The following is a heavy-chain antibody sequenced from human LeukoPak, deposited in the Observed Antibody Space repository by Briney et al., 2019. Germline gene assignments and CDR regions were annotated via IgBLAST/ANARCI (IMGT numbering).Heavy chain of an antibody. J-gene: IGHJ5*02. CDR1: GGSISNHY. CDR2: FSDSGNT. Sequence: SETLSLTCTVSGGSISNHYWSWIRQPPGRGLEWIGCFSDSGNTIYNPSLKSRVTILGDTSKNQFSLKLSSVTAADTAVYYCARHATGSYSVPWLDPWGQGTLVTVST. V-gene: IGHV4-59*08. CDR3: ARHATGSYSVPWLDP. D-gene: IGHD3-10*01.